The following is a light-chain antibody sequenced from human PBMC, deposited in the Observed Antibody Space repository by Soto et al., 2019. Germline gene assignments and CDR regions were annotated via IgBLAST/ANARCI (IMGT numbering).Light chain of an antibody. CDR1: QSVKSK. CDR3: QQYDDRYT. J-gene: IGKJ2*01. V-gene: IGKV3-15*01. Sequence: ETVMTQSPDTLSVSPGERATLSCRASQSVKSKLAWYQQKPGQAPRLLIYGASNRSTGIPARFSGSGSGTEFTLTISSLQSEDFAVYYCQQYDDRYTFGQGTKLEIK. CDR2: GAS.